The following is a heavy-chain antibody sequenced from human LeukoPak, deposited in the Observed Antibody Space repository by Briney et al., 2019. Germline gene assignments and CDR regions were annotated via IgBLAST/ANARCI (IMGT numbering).Heavy chain of an antibody. Sequence: GGSLRHSCEGSAFIFSGHWMNWVRQTPGKGLDWVAVISNDGSKKYYADSVKGRFTISRDNSKNTLSLQVSSMRAEDTAVYYCAKDRYSYAFEYSDSWGQGTLVTVSS. CDR2: ISNDGSKK. CDR1: AFIFSGHW. D-gene: IGHD5-18*01. CDR3: AKDRYSYAFEYSDS. J-gene: IGHJ4*02. V-gene: IGHV3-30*18.